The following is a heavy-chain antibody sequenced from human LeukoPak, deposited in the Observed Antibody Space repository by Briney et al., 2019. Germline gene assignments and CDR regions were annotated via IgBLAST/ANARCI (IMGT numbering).Heavy chain of an antibody. CDR2: SDSVGNT. J-gene: IGHJ4*02. D-gene: IGHD6-13*01. CDR1: GFTFSSYD. V-gene: IGHV3-23*01. Sequence: GESLRLSCAASGFTFSSYDMTWVRQVPGKGLEWVSTSDSVGNTFYADSVKGRFTISRDNSKNTLYLQMNSLRAEDTAVYYCARARGRDSSSWYIDYWGQGTLVTVSS. CDR3: ARARGRDSSSWYIDY.